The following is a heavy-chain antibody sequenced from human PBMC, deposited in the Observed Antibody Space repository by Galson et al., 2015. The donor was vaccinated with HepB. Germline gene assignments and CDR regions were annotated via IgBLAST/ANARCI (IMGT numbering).Heavy chain of an antibody. CDR3: ARANYDFWSGFHYYMDV. D-gene: IGHD3-3*01. V-gene: IGHV3-74*03. CDR1: GFTFSSYW. CDR2: IDSDGNNI. Sequence: SLRLSCAASGFTFSSYWMLWVRQAPGKGLVWVSRIDSDGNNIKYADSVKGRFTISRDNAKNTLYLQMNSLRAGDTAVYYRARANYDFWSGFHYYMDVWGKGTTVTVSS. J-gene: IGHJ6*03.